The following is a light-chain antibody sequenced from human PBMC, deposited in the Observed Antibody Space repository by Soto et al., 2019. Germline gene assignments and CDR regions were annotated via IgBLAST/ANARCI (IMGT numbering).Light chain of an antibody. CDR2: GAS. J-gene: IGKJ1*01. CDR3: QQYNSWLWT. V-gene: IGKV3-15*01. CDR1: QSVSSK. Sequence: EMVMSQSPATLSVSPGEGATLSCRASQSVSSKLAWYQQKPGQAPRLLIYGASTRATGIPARFRGSGSGTEFTLIISSLQSEDSAVYYCQQYNSWLWTFGQGTKVDSK.